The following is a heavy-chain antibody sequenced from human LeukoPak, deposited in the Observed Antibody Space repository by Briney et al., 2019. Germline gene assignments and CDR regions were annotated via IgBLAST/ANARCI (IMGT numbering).Heavy chain of an antibody. J-gene: IGHJ5*02. CDR1: GGSITSGGYC. Sequence: PSETLSLTCTVSGGSITSGGYCWNWIRQHPGKCLEWLGYVYFSVSTYYNPSLKSRVTISADTSKNQFSLRLSSVTAADTAVYYCARDGGYSSSSLFFQFNWFDPWGQGTVVSVSS. CDR3: ARDGGYSSSSLFFQFNWFDP. V-gene: IGHV4-31*03. CDR2: VYFSVST. D-gene: IGHD6-6*01.